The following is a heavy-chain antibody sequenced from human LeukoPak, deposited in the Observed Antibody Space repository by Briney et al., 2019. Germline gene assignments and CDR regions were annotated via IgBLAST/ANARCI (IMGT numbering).Heavy chain of an antibody. CDR1: GGSFSGYY. V-gene: IGHV4-34*01. CDR2: INHSGST. Sequence: TPSETLSLTCAVYGGSFSGYYWSWIRQPPGKELEWIGEINHSGSTNYNPSLKSRVTISVDTSKNQFSLKLSSVTAADTAVYYCAILRGYSGYGYWGQGTLVTVSS. J-gene: IGHJ4*02. D-gene: IGHD5-12*01. CDR3: AILRGYSGYGY.